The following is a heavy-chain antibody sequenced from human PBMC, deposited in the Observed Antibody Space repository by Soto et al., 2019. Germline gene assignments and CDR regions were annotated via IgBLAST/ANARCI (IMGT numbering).Heavy chain of an antibody. V-gene: IGHV3-13*01. CDR3: ARAPDCSSTSCYSYYYMDV. D-gene: IGHD2-2*01. Sequence: GGSLRLSCAASGFTFSSYDMHWVRQATGKGLEWVSAIGTAGDTYYPGSVKGRFTISRENAKNSLYLQMNSLRAGDTAVYYCARAPDCSSTSCYSYYYMDVWGKGTTVTVSS. J-gene: IGHJ6*03. CDR1: GFTFSSYD. CDR2: IGTAGDT.